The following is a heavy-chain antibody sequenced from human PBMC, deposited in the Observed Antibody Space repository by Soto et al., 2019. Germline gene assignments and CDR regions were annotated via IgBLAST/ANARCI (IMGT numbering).Heavy chain of an antibody. V-gene: IGHV3-7*04. CDR2: IKQDGSEK. J-gene: IGHJ3*01. CDR1: GFTFSSYW. Sequence: GGSLILSCAASGFTFSSYWMHWVRQAPGKGLEWVANIKQDGSEKWYVDSVKGRFTISRDNAKKSLFLQMNSLRVEDTAVYYCARGDYHDNSGPFSDAFDVWGQGTMVTVSS. D-gene: IGHD3-22*01. CDR3: ARGDYHDNSGPFSDAFDV.